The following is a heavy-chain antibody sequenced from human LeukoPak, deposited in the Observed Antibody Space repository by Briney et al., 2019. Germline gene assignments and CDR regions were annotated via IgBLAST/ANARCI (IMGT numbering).Heavy chain of an antibody. CDR1: DYTFRNYG. Sequence: ASVTVSCKASDYTFRNYGISWVRQAPGQGLEWMGWISAYNVNTNYAEKLQGRVTMTTDTSTSTAYMELRSLRSDDTAVYYCARDKGIAARPVFDYWGQGTLVTVSS. J-gene: IGHJ4*02. CDR2: ISAYNVNT. V-gene: IGHV1-18*01. CDR3: ARDKGIAARPVFDY. D-gene: IGHD6-6*01.